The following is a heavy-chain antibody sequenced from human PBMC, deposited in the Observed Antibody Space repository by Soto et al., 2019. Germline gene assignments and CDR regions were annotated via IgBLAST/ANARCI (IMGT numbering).Heavy chain of an antibody. CDR3: GRYGDRFDY. D-gene: IGHD4-17*01. CDR2: IYYSGST. V-gene: IGHV4-59*01. J-gene: IGHJ4*02. CDR1: GGSISSYY. Sequence: SETLSLTCTVSGGSISSYYWSWIRQPPGKGLEWIGYIYYSGSTNYNPSLKSRVTISVDTSKNQFSLKLSSVTAADTAVYYCGRYGDRFDYWGQRSLVTVSS.